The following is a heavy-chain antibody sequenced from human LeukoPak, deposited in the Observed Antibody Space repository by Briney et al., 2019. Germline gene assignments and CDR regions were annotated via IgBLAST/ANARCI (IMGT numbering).Heavy chain of an antibody. Sequence: GGSLRLSCAASGFTFSSYGMHWVRQAPGKGLEWAAVISYDGSNKYYADSVKGRFTISRDNSKNTLYLQMNSLRAEDTAVYYCAKEIVTYYYGSSRTPAGDYWGQGTLVTVSS. CDR2: ISYDGSNK. CDR1: GFTFSSYG. CDR3: AKEIVTYYYGSSRTPAGDY. V-gene: IGHV3-30*18. D-gene: IGHD3-22*01. J-gene: IGHJ4*02.